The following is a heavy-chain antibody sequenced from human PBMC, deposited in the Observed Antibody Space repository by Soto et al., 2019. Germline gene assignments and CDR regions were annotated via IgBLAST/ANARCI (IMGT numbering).Heavy chain of an antibody. CDR2: IYHSGST. J-gene: IGHJ5*02. CDR1: GGSISSGGYS. CDR3: ARILSP. Sequence: QLQLQESGSGLVKPSQTLSLTCAVSGGSISSGGYSWSWIRQPPGKGMEWIGYIYHSGSTYYNPSLESLLTISVDRSKNQFSLKLTSVSAAYTPVYFVARILSPWGQGTLATVSS. V-gene: IGHV4-30-2*01.